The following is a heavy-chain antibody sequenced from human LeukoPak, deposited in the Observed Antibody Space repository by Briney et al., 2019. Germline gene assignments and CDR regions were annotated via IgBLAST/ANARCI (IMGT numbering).Heavy chain of an antibody. CDR3: ASGTIFGVVIMAQPFDY. CDR2: IYHSGST. Sequence: PSETLSLTCTVSGYSISSGYYWGWIRQPPGKGLEWIGSIYHSGSTYYNPSLKSRVTISVDTFKNQFSLKLSSVTAADTAVYYCASGTIFGVVIMAQPFDYWGQGTLVTVSS. V-gene: IGHV4-38-2*02. CDR1: GYSISSGYY. J-gene: IGHJ4*02. D-gene: IGHD3-3*01.